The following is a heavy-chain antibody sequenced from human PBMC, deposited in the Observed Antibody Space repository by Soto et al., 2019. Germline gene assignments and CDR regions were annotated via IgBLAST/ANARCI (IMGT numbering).Heavy chain of an antibody. D-gene: IGHD3-3*01. V-gene: IGHV4-31*11. CDR3: ARLAYYDFWTGPPPTDV. J-gene: IGHJ6*02. Sequence: PSETLSLTCAVSGGSINHGGYYWSWFRQHPGKGLEWIGYIYYSGGTYYNPSLKSRVTISEDTSNIYFSLKLRSVTAADTAVYFCARLAYYDFWTGPPPTDVWGQGTTVTVSS. CDR2: IYYSGGT. CDR1: GGSINHGGYY.